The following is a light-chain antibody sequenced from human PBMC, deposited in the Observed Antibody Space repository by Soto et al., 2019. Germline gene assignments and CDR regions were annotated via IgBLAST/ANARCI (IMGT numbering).Light chain of an antibody. Sequence: SSELTQPPSVSVSPGQTASITCSGDKLGDKYACWYQQKPGQSPVLVIYQASKRPSGSPERFSDSNSGNTATLTVSGPKAMGEADYYCQAWDSSTSDVFGTGTKVTVL. J-gene: IGLJ1*01. CDR3: QAWDSSTSDV. CDR1: KLGDKY. CDR2: QAS. V-gene: IGLV3-1*01.